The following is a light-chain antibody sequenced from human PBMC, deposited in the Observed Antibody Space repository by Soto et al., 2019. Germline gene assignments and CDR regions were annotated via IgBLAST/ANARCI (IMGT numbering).Light chain of an antibody. Sequence: EIVLTQSPGTLSLSPGERATLSCRASQSVSSSSLTWYQQKPGQAPRLLIYGASTRATGIPDRFSGSGSGTDFTLTISRLEPEDFAVYYCQQYGSPTAFGQGTRLEIK. V-gene: IGKV3-20*01. CDR3: QQYGSPTA. CDR1: QSVSSSS. CDR2: GAS. J-gene: IGKJ5*01.